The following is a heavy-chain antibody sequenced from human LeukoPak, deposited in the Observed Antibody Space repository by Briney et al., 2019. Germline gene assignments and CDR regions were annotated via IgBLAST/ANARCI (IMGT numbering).Heavy chain of an antibody. CDR3: ARDRSGSYGY. D-gene: IGHD1-26*01. V-gene: IGHV3-21*01. J-gene: IGHJ4*02. Sequence: PGGSLRLSCAASVFTFSSYSMNWVRQAPGKGLEWVSSISSSSYIYYADSVKGRFTISRDNAKNSLYLQMNSLRAEDTAVYYCARDRSGSYGYWGQGTLVTVSS. CDR2: ISSSSYI. CDR1: VFTFSSYS.